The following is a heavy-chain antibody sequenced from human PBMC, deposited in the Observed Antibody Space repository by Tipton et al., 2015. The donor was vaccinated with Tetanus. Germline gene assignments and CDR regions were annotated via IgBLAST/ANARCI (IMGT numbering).Heavy chain of an antibody. D-gene: IGHD6-6*01. Sequence: TLSLTCTVSGDSIRSGGPYWSWIRQLPGKGLEWMGYIHHTGSTYYNPSLKTRITLSVDTSKNQFSLKLTSVTAGDTAVYFCVKFEYRTSFASWGQGALVTVSS. CDR2: IHHTGST. V-gene: IGHV4-31*03. CDR3: VKFEYRTSFAS. CDR1: GDSIRSGGPY. J-gene: IGHJ4*02.